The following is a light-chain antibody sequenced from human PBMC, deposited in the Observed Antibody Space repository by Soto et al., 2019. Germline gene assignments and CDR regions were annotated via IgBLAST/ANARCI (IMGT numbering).Light chain of an antibody. Sequence: QSALTQPRSVSGSPGQSVTISSTGTSSDVGGYNYVSWYQQHPGKAPKLMIYDVSKRPSGVPDRFSGSKSGNTASLTISGLQAEDEADYYCCSYAGSYTNYVFGTGTKVTVL. J-gene: IGLJ1*01. CDR2: DVS. V-gene: IGLV2-11*01. CDR3: CSYAGSYTNYV. CDR1: SSDVGGYNY.